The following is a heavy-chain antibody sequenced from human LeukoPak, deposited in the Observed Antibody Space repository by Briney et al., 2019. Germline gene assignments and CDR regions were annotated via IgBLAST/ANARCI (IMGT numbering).Heavy chain of an antibody. CDR3: AKVQGYCTNGVCRGSAPFDY. D-gene: IGHD2-8*01. Sequence: PGGSLRLSCAASGFTFSSYGMHWVRQAPGKGLEWVAFIRYDGSNKYYADSVKGRFTISRDNPKNTLYLQMNSLRAEDTAVYYCAKVQGYCTNGVCRGSAPFDYWGQRTLVTVSS. V-gene: IGHV3-30*02. CDR1: GFTFSSYG. J-gene: IGHJ4*02. CDR2: IRYDGSNK.